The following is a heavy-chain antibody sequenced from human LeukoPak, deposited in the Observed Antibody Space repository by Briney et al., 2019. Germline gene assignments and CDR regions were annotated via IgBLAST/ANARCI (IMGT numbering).Heavy chain of an antibody. J-gene: IGHJ4*02. CDR1: GFTFSSYS. CDR3: ARGPLSGIAAAGTDFDY. CDR2: ISSSSSTI. D-gene: IGHD6-13*01. V-gene: IGHV3-48*01. Sequence: GGSLRLSCAASGFTFSSYSMNWVRQAPGKRLEWVSYISSSSSTIYYADSVKGRFTISRDNAKNSLYLQMNSLRAEDTAVYYCARGPLSGIAAAGTDFDYWGQGTLVTVSS.